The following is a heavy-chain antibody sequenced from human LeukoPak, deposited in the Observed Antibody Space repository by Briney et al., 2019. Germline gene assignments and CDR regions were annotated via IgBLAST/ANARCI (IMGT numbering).Heavy chain of an antibody. Sequence: SETLSLTCTVSGGSISSYYWSWIRQPPGKGQEWIGYIYYSGSTNYNPSLKSRVTISVDTSKNQFSLKLSSVTAADTAVYYCGRLARYCSGGTCYSDAFDIWGQGTMVTVSS. CDR2: IYYSGST. J-gene: IGHJ3*02. CDR1: GGSISSYY. D-gene: IGHD2-15*01. CDR3: GRLARYCSGGTCYSDAFDI. V-gene: IGHV4-59*01.